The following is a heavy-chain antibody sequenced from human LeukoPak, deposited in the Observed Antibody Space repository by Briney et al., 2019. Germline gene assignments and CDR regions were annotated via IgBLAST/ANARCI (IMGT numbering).Heavy chain of an antibody. Sequence: SETLSLTCAVYGGSFSGHYWNWIRQPPGKGLEWIGEINHSGSTNYNPSLKSRVTISVDTSKNQFSLKLSSVTAADTAVYYCARALGGSSSSWGXXXXXTVPXXSASAPTFD. V-gene: IGHV4-34*01. CDR3: ARALGGSSSSWGXXXXXTVPXXSASAPTFD. D-gene: IGHD6-13*01. J-gene: IGHJ2*01. CDR2: INHSGST. CDR1: GGSFSGHY.